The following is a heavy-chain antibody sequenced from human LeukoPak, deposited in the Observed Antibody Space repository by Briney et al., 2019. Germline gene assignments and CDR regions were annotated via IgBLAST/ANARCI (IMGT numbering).Heavy chain of an antibody. CDR2: ISASGYNT. CDR1: GFTFSSCG. V-gene: IGHV3-23*01. D-gene: IGHD6-6*01. CDR3: ARAPFIAAAPGYMDV. J-gene: IGHJ6*03. Sequence: PGGTLRLSCAASGFTFSSCGMSWVRQAPGKGLEWVSTISASGYNTYYADSVQGRFTISRDNSKNTLYLQMNSLRAEDTAVYYCARAPFIAAAPGYMDVWGKGTTVTVSS.